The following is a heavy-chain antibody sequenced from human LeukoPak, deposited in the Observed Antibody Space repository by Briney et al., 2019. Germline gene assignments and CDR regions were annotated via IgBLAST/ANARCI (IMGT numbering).Heavy chain of an antibody. D-gene: IGHD3-22*01. V-gene: IGHV1-69*05. CDR1: GGTFSSYA. Sequence: SVKVSCKASGGTFSSYAISWVRQAPGQGLEWMGGIIPIFGTANYAQKFQGRVTITTDESTSTAYMELSSLRSDDTAVYYCASTDYYDSSGYYHWGQGTLVTVSS. CDR2: IIPIFGTA. J-gene: IGHJ4*02. CDR3: ASTDYYDSSGYYH.